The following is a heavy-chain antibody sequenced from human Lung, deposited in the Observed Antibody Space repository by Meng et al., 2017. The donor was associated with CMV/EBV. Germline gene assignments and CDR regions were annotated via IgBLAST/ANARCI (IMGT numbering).Heavy chain of an antibody. Sequence: GGSLRLXXAASGFTFDDYGMHWVRQAPGKGLEWVAFIRYDGSNKYYADSVKGRFTISRDNSKNTLYLQMNSLRAEDTAVYYCAKVRVGHCSSTSCDDYWGQGXLVTVSS. CDR2: IRYDGSNK. CDR1: GFTFDDYG. J-gene: IGHJ4*02. V-gene: IGHV3-30*02. D-gene: IGHD2-2*01. CDR3: AKVRVGHCSSTSCDDY.